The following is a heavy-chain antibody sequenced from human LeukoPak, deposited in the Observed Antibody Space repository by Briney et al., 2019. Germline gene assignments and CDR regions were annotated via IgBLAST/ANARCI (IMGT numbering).Heavy chain of an antibody. CDR1: GYTFTSYA. CDR2: MNAGNGDT. J-gene: IGHJ2*01. CDR3: ARGYGDYVWYFDL. V-gene: IGHV1-3*01. D-gene: IGHD4-17*01. Sequence: ASVKVSFKASGYTFTSYAMHGVRQARGQRLEWMGWMNAGNGDTKYSQKFQGRVTITRDPSASTAYMELSSLRSEDPAVYYCARGYGDYVWYFDLWGRGPLVPVSS.